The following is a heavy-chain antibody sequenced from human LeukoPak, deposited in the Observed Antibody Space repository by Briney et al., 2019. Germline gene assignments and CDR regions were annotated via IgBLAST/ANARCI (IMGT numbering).Heavy chain of an antibody. CDR1: GFTVSSYS. D-gene: IGHD3-10*02. CDR2: ISSSSSYI. CDR3: AELGITMIGGV. V-gene: IGHV3-21*04. Sequence: PGGSLRLSCTVSGFTVSSYSMNWVRQAPGKGLEWVSSISSSSSYIYYADSVKGRFTISRDNAKNSLYLQMNSLRAEDTAVYYCAELGITMIGGVWGKGTTVTISS. J-gene: IGHJ6*04.